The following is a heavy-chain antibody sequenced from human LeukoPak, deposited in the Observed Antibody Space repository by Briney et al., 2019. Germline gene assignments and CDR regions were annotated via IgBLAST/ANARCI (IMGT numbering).Heavy chain of an antibody. D-gene: IGHD3-10*01. CDR2: INHSGST. Sequence: SETLSLTCAVYGGSFSGYYWSWIRQPPGKGLEWIGEINHSGSTNYNPSLKSRVTTSVDTSKNQFSLKLSSVTAADTAVYYCARDSSGSYVYWGQGTLVTVSS. J-gene: IGHJ4*02. CDR3: ARDSSGSYVY. V-gene: IGHV4-34*09. CDR1: GGSFSGYY.